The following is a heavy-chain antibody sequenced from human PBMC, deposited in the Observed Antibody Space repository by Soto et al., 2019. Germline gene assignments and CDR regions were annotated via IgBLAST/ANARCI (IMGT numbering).Heavy chain of an antibody. CDR3: ARDLGSGWYYFAY. D-gene: IGHD6-19*01. CDR2: IYYSGST. Sequence: SETLSLTCTVSGGSISSYYWSWIRQPPGKGLEWIGYIYYSGSTNYNPSLKSRVTISVDTSKNQFSLKLSSVTAADTAVYYCARDLGSGWYYFAYWGQGTLVPVYS. V-gene: IGHV4-59*01. CDR1: GGSISSYY. J-gene: IGHJ4*02.